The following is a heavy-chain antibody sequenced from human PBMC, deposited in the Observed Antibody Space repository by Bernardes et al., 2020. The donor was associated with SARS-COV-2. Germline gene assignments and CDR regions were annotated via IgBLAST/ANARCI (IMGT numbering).Heavy chain of an antibody. CDR2: FDPEDGET. CDR1: GYTLTELS. CDR3: ATSTVAARPHWFDP. D-gene: IGHD2-15*01. V-gene: IGHV1-24*01. J-gene: IGHJ5*02. Sequence: ASVKVSCKVSGYTLTELSMLWVRQAPGKGLEWMGGFDPEDGETIYAQKSQGRVTMTEDTSTDTAYMELSSLRSEDTAVYYCATSTVAARPHWFDPWSQGTLVTVSS.